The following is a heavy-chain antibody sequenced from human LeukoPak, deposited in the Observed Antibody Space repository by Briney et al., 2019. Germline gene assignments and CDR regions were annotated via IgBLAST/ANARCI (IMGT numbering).Heavy chain of an antibody. CDR1: GFTFSTYT. V-gene: IGHV3-23*01. CDR2: ISGSDTST. Sequence: GESLRLSCAASGFTFSTYTMSWVRQAPGKGLEWVSAISGSDTSTYYADSVKGRFAISRDNSKSTLYLQMNSLRVEDTALYYCVRLGTGIDAWGQGTLVTVSS. CDR3: VRLGTGIDA. J-gene: IGHJ5*02. D-gene: IGHD3-16*01.